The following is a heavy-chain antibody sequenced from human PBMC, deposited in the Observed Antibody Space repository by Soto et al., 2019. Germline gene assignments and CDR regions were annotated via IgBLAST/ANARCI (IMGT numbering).Heavy chain of an antibody. CDR2: IIPILGSA. V-gene: IGHV1-69*02. CDR1: GGTFSTYT. CDR3: AIESPGTTSGNY. D-gene: IGHD2-2*01. Sequence: QVQLVPSGAEVKKPGSSVKVSCKASGGTFSTYTISWVRQAPGQGLEWMGRIIPILGSAKYAQKFQGRVTITADKSTSTADMELSSLRAEDTAVYYCAIESPGTTSGNYWGQGTLVTVSS. J-gene: IGHJ4*02.